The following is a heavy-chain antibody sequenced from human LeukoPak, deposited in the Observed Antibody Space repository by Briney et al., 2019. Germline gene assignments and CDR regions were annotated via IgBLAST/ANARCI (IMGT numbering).Heavy chain of an antibody. J-gene: IGHJ4*02. CDR2: SNSDGSTT. CDR3: ARDGSNSGWIDY. Sequence: GSLRLSCAASGFTFSTYWMHWVRQAPGKGLVWVSRSNSDGSTTTYADFVKGRFTISRDDAKNTLYLQMNILRAEDTAVYYCARDGSNSGWIDYWGQGTLVTVSS. D-gene: IGHD6-19*01. V-gene: IGHV3-74*01. CDR1: GFTFSTYW.